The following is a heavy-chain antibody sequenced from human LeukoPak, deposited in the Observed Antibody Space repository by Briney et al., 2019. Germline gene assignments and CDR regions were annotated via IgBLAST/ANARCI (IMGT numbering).Heavy chain of an antibody. CDR2: IYYSGST. V-gene: IGHV4-59*12. CDR3: ARFPYCSSTSCYVVDY. CDR1: GYTFTGYY. J-gene: IGHJ4*02. Sequence: SCKASGYTFTGYYMHWIRQPPGKGLEWIGYIYYSGSTYYNPSLKSRVTISVDKSKNQFSLKLSSVTAADTAVYYCARFPYCSSTSCYVVDYWGQGTLVTVSS. D-gene: IGHD2-2*01.